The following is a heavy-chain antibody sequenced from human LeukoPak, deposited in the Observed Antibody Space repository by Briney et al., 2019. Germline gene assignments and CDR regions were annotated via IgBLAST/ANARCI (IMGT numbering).Heavy chain of an antibody. CDR1: GFTFSSYS. D-gene: IGHD3-16*02. CDR2: ISSSSSYI. CDR3: ARDIRGPYVWGSYRPFDY. J-gene: IGHJ4*02. Sequence: GGSLRLSCAASGFTFSSYSMNWVRQAPGKGLEWVSSISSSSSYIYYADSVKGRFTISRDNAKNSLYLQMNSLRAEDTAVYYCARDIRGPYVWGSYRPFDYWGQGTLVTVSS. V-gene: IGHV3-21*01.